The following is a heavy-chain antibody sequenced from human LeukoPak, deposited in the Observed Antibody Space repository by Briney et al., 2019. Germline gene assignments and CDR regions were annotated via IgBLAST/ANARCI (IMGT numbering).Heavy chain of an antibody. Sequence: AVKLSCKASAGTFSSYAISWVRQAPGQGIEWMGGTIPIFGTANYAQKFQGRVTITADESTSTAYMELSSLRSEDTAVYYCARDRHAQPNYYDSSGYYYSNAFDIWGQGTMVTVSS. CDR2: TIPIFGTA. D-gene: IGHD3-22*01. CDR3: ARDRHAQPNYYDSSGYYYSNAFDI. J-gene: IGHJ3*02. V-gene: IGHV1-69*13. CDR1: AGTFSSYA.